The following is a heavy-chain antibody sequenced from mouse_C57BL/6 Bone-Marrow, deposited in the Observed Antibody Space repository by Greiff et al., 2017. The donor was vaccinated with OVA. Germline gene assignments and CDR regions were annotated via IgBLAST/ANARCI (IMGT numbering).Heavy chain of an antibody. CDR2: ILPGSGST. V-gene: IGHV1-9*01. CDR1: GYTFTGYW. CDR3: ASPSYYSNYGGYAMDY. J-gene: IGHJ4*01. Sequence: QVQLKESGAELMKPGASVKLSCKATGYTFTGYWIEWVKQRPGHGLEWIGEILPGSGSTNYNEKFKGKATFTADTSSNTAYMQLSSLTTEDSAIYYCASPSYYSNYGGYAMDYWGQGTSVTVSS. D-gene: IGHD2-5*01.